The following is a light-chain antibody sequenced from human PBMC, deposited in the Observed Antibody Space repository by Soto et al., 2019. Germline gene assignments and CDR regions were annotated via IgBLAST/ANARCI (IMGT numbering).Light chain of an antibody. CDR2: WAS. Sequence: VVMTQSPDSLAVSLGERATINCKSSQSVLYSSNNKNYLAWYQQKPGQPPKLLIYWASTRESGVPDRFSGSGSGTDFTLTISSLQAEDVAVYYCQQYYSTPRTFGQVTKVDIK. J-gene: IGKJ1*01. V-gene: IGKV4-1*01. CDR1: QSVLYSSNNKNY. CDR3: QQYYSTPRT.